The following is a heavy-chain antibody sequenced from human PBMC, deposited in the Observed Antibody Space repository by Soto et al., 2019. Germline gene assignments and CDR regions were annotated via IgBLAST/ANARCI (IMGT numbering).Heavy chain of an antibody. J-gene: IGHJ3*02. V-gene: IGHV1-69*08. CDR2: VVPVLNIR. CDR1: GGTISNYT. D-gene: IGHD2-15*01. CDR3: AREWGGYCSGGSCYSEFAFEI. Sequence: VQLVQSGAEVKKPGSSVKVSCKASGGTISNYTISWVRQAPGQGLEWMGRVVPVLNIRNYAQKFQGRVAITADKCTSTAHMELSSLRSEDTAMYSCAREWGGYCSGGSCYSEFAFEIWGQGTKVTASS.